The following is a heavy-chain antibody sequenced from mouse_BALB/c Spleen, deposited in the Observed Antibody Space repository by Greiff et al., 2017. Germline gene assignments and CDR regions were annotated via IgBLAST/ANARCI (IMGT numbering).Heavy chain of an antibody. CDR3: AREGFYDYDDRAFDY. CDR2: ISSGSSTI. V-gene: IGHV5-17*02. J-gene: IGHJ2*01. D-gene: IGHD2-4*01. Sequence: EVKLMESGGGLVQPGGSRKLSCAASGFTFSSFGMHWVRQAPEKGLEWVAYISSGSSTIYYADTVKGRFTISRDNPKNTLFLQMTSLRSEDTAMYYCAREGFYDYDDRAFDYWGQGTTLTVSS. CDR1: GFTFSSFG.